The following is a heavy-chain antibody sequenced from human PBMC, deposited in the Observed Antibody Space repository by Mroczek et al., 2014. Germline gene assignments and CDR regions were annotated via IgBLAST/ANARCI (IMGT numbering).Heavy chain of an antibody. J-gene: IGHJ4*03. CDR1: GFTFSSYA. V-gene: IGHV3-30-3*01. D-gene: IGHD3-3*01. CDR3: ARGPYFWSWLLPPSYFDY. Sequence: QVQLVQSGGGVVQPGRSLRLSCAASGFTFSSYAMHWVRQAPGKGLEWVAVISYDGSNKYYADSVKGRFTISRDNSKNTLYLQMNSLRAEDTAVYYCARGPYFWSWLLPPSYFDYVGPGTLVHRLL. CDR2: ISYDGSNK.